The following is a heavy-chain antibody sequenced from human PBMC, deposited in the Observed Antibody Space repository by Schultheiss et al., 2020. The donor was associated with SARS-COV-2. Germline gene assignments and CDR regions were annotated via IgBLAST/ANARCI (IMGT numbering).Heavy chain of an antibody. CDR1: GGSISSYY. J-gene: IGHJ5*02. Sequence: SETLSLTCTVSGGSISSYYWSWIRQPPGKGLEWIGSIYYSGSTYYNPSLKSRVTISVDTSKNQFSLKLSSVTAADTAVYYCARLVYYDSSGYVIGNWFDPWGQGTLVTVSS. CDR3: ARLVYYDSSGYVIGNWFDP. V-gene: IGHV4-59*05. D-gene: IGHD3-22*01. CDR2: IYYSGST.